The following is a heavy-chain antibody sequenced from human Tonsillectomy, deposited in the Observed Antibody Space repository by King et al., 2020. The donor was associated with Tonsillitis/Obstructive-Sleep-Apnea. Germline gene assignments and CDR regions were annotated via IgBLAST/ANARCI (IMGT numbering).Heavy chain of an antibody. CDR3: ARDNPEGFDYYDLTHYYYYYYMDV. J-gene: IGHJ6*03. D-gene: IGHD3-3*01. V-gene: IGHV1-69*12. CDR2: LIPMFGSA. CDR1: GGTFSDYT. Sequence: QLVQSGADVRKPGSSVKVSCKSSGGTFSDYTISLVRQAPEQGLEWMGGLIPMFGSATYAHMSQDSVTIAAAVATSTAYMARCSLISEATAVYYCARDNPEGFDYYDLTHYYYYYYMDVWGKGTTVTVSS.